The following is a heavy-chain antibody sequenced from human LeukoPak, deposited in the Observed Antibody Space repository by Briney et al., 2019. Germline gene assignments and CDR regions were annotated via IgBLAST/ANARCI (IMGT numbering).Heavy chain of an antibody. Sequence: PSETLSLTCTVSGGSISSYYWGWIRQPPGKGLEWIGYIYYSGSTNYNPSLKSRVTISVDTSKNQFSLKLSSVTAADTAVYYCARGLVVLDAFDIWGQGTMVTVSS. CDR1: GGSISSYY. CDR2: IYYSGST. J-gene: IGHJ3*02. CDR3: ARGLVVLDAFDI. V-gene: IGHV4-59*01. D-gene: IGHD3-22*01.